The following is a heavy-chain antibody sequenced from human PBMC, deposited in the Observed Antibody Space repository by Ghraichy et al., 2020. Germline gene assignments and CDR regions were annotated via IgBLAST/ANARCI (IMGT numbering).Heavy chain of an antibody. J-gene: IGHJ6*02. CDR1: GLTFSSYE. D-gene: IGHD1-7*01. CDR2: ISSSGNTI. V-gene: IGHV3-48*03. CDR3: ARVPTGTTTYLYFGLDV. Sequence: GESLNISCAASGLTFSSYEMNWVRLAPGKGLEWIAYISSSGNTIYYADSVKGRFTISRDNDKNSLFLHMNSLRAEDTALYYCARVPTGTTTYLYFGLDVWGQGNTVTVSS.